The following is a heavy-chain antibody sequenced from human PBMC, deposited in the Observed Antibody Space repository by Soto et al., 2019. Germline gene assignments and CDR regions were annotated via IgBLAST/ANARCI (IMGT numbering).Heavy chain of an antibody. CDR2: ISWDDDK. D-gene: IGHD1-26*01. CDR3: AHCNVAGSYQYYFQF. CDR1: GFTVTTTGVG. Sequence: QITLKESGPTLVKPTQTLTLTCTLSGFTVTTTGVGVGWIRQPPGKALEWLALISWDDDKRYRPSLNSRLTITTDTSKNQVVLTMTNVDPVDTATYYCAHCNVAGSYQYYFQFWGQGALVTVSS. J-gene: IGHJ4*02. V-gene: IGHV2-5*02.